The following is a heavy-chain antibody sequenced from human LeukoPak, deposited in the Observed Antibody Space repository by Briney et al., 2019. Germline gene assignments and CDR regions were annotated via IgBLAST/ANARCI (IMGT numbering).Heavy chain of an antibody. J-gene: IGHJ5*02. V-gene: IGHV3-11*01. CDR2: INIGGTNT. CDR1: GFTFNDYY. CDR3: ATDGAGFGT. Sequence: GGSLRLSCAASGFTFNDYYMSWIRQAPGKGLEWLSYINIGGTNTHYADSVKGRFTISRDNAKKSLYLEMNNLRAEDTAVYYCATDGAGFGTWGQGGLVTVSS.